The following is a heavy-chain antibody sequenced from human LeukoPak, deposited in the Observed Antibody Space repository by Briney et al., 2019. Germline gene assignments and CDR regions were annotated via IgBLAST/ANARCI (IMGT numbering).Heavy chain of an antibody. J-gene: IGHJ6*03. CDR1: GGSISSYY. CDR2: IYTSGNT. CDR3: ARGGRAPRYYYYMDV. D-gene: IGHD3-10*01. V-gene: IGHV4-4*07. Sequence: SETLSLTCTVSGGSISSYYWSWIRQPAGKGLEWIGRIYTSGNTNYNPSLKSRVTMSVDTSKNQFSLKLSSVTAADTAVYYCARGGRAPRYYYYMDVWGKGTTVTVSS.